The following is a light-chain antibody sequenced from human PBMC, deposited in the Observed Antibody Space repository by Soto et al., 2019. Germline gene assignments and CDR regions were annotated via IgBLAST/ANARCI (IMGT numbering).Light chain of an antibody. CDR2: EGS. J-gene: IGLJ2*01. CDR1: SSDVGSDNL. CDR3: CSYAGTVV. V-gene: IGLV2-23*01. Sequence: QSVLTQPASVSGSPGQSITISCTGTSSDVGSDNLVSWYQQHPGKAPKLMIYEGSKRPSGVSDRFSGSESGNTASLTISGLQAEDEADYYCCSYAGTVVFGGGTKLTVL.